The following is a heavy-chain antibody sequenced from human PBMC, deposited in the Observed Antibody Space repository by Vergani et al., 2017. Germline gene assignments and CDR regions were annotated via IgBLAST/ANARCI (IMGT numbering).Heavy chain of an antibody. Sequence: QVQLQESGPGQVKPSETLSLTCAVSGYSISSGYYWGWIRQPPGKGLEWIGSIYHSGSTYYNPSLKSRVTISVDTSKNQFSLKLSSVTAADTAVYYCARSMITMVRGVITLRGPFDYWGQGTLVTVSS. CDR2: IYHSGST. J-gene: IGHJ4*02. CDR3: ARSMITMVRGVITLRGPFDY. CDR1: GYSISSGYY. D-gene: IGHD3-10*01. V-gene: IGHV4-38-2*01.